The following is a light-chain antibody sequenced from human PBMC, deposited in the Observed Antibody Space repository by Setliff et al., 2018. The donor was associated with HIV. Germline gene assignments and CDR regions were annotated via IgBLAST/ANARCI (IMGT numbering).Light chain of an antibody. CDR3: CSYAGSYRYI. CDR2: NVV. V-gene: IGLV2-11*01. J-gene: IGLJ1*01. CDR1: SSDIGAYNY. Sequence: QSVLTKPRSVYGSPGQSVTFSCSGCSSDIGAYNYVSWYQQHPGKAPKLIISNVVRRPSGVPDRFSGSKSGNTASMTISGLQAEDEDEYYCCSYAGSYRYIFGSGTKV.